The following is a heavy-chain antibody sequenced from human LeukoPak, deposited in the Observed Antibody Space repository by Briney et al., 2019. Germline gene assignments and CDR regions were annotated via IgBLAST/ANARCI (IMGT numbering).Heavy chain of an antibody. CDR1: GFTFSSYE. CDR2: ISGSGGST. Sequence: GASLRLSCAASGFTFSSYEMNWVRQAPGKGLEWVSAISGSGGSTYYADSVKGRFTISRDNSKNTLYLQMNSLRAEDTAVYYCAKDPSVSYDNYGWFDPWGQGTLVTVSS. V-gene: IGHV3-23*01. CDR3: AKDPSVSYDNYGWFDP. D-gene: IGHD3-22*01. J-gene: IGHJ5*02.